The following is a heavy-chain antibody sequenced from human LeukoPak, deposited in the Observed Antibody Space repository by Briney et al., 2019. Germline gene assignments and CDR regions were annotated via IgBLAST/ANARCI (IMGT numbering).Heavy chain of an antibody. Sequence: GGSLRLSCAGSGFIFNNYAMHWVRQPPGKGLEWVSGISWNSGSIDYADSVKGRFTISRDNAKNSLYLQMNSLRVEDTAFYYCAKDNRRHYTSGPNPDSLHWGQGTLVTVSS. CDR2: ISWNSGSI. D-gene: IGHD6-19*01. CDR1: GFIFNNYA. J-gene: IGHJ4*02. CDR3: AKDNRRHYTSGPNPDSLH. V-gene: IGHV3-9*01.